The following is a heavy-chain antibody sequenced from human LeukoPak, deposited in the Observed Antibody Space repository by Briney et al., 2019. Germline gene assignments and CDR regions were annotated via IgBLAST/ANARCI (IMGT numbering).Heavy chain of an antibody. J-gene: IGHJ4*02. CDR3: ARDHNWGPDY. D-gene: IGHD7-27*01. CDR1: GYTFTGHY. CDR2: IKPDTGVT. V-gene: IGHV1-2*02. Sequence: ASVKVSCKASGYTFTGHYMHWVRQAPGPGLEWKGWIKPDTGVTYYAQNFQGRFTMTTDTSISTVYMELSSLRSDDTGVYYCARDHNWGPDYWGQGTLVTVSS.